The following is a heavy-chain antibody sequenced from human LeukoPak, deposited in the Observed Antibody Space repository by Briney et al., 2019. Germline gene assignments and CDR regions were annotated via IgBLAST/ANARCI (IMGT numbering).Heavy chain of an antibody. CDR2: ISSSGRTI. CDR1: GFTFSDYY. J-gene: IGHJ3*02. D-gene: IGHD2-21*02. CDR3: AVAYCGGDCYYGGGSYAFDI. Sequence: PGGSLRLSWAASGFTFSDYYMSWIRQAPGKGLEWVSYISSSGRTIYYADSVKGRFTISRDNAKNSLYLQMNSLRAEDTAVYYCAVAYCGGDCYYGGGSYAFDIWGQGTMVTVSS. V-gene: IGHV3-11*01.